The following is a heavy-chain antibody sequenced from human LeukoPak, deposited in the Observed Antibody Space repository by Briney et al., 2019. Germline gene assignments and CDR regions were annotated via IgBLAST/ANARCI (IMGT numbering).Heavy chain of an antibody. Sequence: ASVKVSCKASGYTFTGYYIHWVRQAPGQGLEWMGWITPNSGGTNYAQKFQGRVTMTRDTSISTVYMELSRLRSYDTAVYYCARDRTDYYDSNAYYPNWFDPWGQGTLVTVSS. CDR2: ITPNSGGT. D-gene: IGHD3-22*01. V-gene: IGHV1-2*02. CDR1: GYTFTGYY. J-gene: IGHJ5*02. CDR3: ARDRTDYYDSNAYYPNWFDP.